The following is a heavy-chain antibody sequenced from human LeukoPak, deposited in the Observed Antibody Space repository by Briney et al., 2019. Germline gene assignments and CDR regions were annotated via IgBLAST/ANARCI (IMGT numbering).Heavy chain of an antibody. D-gene: IGHD6-19*01. CDR3: ARPPLEYSSGWYDY. J-gene: IGHJ4*02. CDR1: GFTFSSYW. CDR2: IWYDGSNK. V-gene: IGHV3-33*08. Sequence: GGSLRLSCAASGFTFSSYWMHWVRQAPGKGLEWVAVIWYDGSNKYYADSVKGRFTISRDNSKNTLYLQMNSLRAEDTAVYYCARPPLEYSSGWYDYWGQGTLVTVSS.